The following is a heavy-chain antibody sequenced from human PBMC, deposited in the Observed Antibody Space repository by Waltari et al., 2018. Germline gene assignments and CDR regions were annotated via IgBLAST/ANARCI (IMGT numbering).Heavy chain of an antibody. V-gene: IGHV4-59*02. CDR3: ARTKTGDYFDY. CDR2: IDYSGST. Sequence: QVQLQEAGPGLVKPSEALSLTCTVSGGSVSSHRRSWIRQPPGKGLEWIGYIDYSGSTNYNPSLKSRVTISVETSKNQYSLKLSSVMAADTAVYYCARTKTGDYFDYWGPGILVTVSS. J-gene: IGHJ4*02. CDR1: GGSVSSHR. D-gene: IGHD7-27*01.